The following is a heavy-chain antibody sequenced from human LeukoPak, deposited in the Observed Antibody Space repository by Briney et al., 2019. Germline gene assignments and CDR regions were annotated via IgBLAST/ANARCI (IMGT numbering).Heavy chain of an antibody. D-gene: IGHD3-16*01. V-gene: IGHV3-7*01. CDR2: IKHDGSET. Sequence: GGSLRLSCEATGFTFSNYWMSWVRQAPGKGLEWVANIKHDGSETYYVDSVKGRFTISRDNAKNSLSLQMNSLRAEDTAVYYCARLGGRNSPLGYWGQGTLVTVSS. CDR1: GFTFSNYW. J-gene: IGHJ4*02. CDR3: ARLGGRNSPLGY.